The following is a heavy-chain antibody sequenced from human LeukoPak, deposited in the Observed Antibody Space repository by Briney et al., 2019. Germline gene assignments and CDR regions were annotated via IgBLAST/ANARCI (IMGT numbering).Heavy chain of an antibody. CDR2: ISGSGGST. CDR3: ANGPMASWFDP. V-gene: IGHV3-23*01. Sequence: GGSLGLSCAASGFTFSSYAMSWVRQAPGKGLEWVSAISGSGGSTYYADSVKGRFTISRDNSKNTLYLQMNSLRAEDTALYYCANGPMASWFDPWGQGTLVTVSS. J-gene: IGHJ5*02. CDR1: GFTFSSYA. D-gene: IGHD3-10*01.